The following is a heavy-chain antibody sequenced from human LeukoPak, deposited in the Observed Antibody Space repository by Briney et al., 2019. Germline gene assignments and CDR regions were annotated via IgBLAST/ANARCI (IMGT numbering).Heavy chain of an antibody. Sequence: GGSLRLSCAASGFTFSSYEMNWVRQAPGKGLEWVSYISSSGSAIYYADSVKGRSPTTTDTPKNSLHLQTNSLRAEDTAVYYCARGCSSTTCYGHWFDPWGQGTLVTVSS. CDR2: ISSSGSAI. CDR3: ARGCSSTTCYGHWFDP. D-gene: IGHD2-2*01. CDR1: GFTFSSYE. V-gene: IGHV3-48*03. J-gene: IGHJ5*02.